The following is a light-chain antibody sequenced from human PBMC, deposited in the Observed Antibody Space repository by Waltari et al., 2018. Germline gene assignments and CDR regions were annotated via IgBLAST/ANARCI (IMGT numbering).Light chain of an antibody. V-gene: IGLV1-44*01. CDR2: YNK. CDR1: SSNIGRNT. CDR3: SVWDDSLNGVI. J-gene: IGLJ2*01. Sequence: QSVLTQPPSASGTPGQRVTISCSGGSSNIGRNTVNWYQHVPGTAPNLLIYYNKQRPSGVPDRLSGSMSNTSASLAISGLQSEDEATYYCSVWDDSLNGVIFGGGTNLAVL.